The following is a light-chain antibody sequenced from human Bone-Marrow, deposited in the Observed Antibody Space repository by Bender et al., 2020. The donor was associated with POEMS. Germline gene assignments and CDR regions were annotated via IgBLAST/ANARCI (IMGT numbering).Light chain of an antibody. CDR3: AVWDDSLNGWV. V-gene: IGLV1-44*01. CDR2: SSH. CDR1: SSNIGAHA. J-gene: IGLJ3*02. Sequence: QSVLTQPPSASGTPGQRVTIPCSGGSSNIGAHAVNWYQHLPGTAPKLLIYSSHRRPSEVPDRFAGARSGTSASLAISGLQSEDEAEYYCAVWDDSLNGWVVGGGTKLTVL.